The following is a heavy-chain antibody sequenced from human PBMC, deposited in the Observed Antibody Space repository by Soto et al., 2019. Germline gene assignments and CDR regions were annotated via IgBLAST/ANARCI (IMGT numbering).Heavy chain of an antibody. D-gene: IGHD2-21*02. Sequence: QITLKESGPTLVKPTQTLTLTCTFSAFSLSTGGVGVGWIRQPPGKALEWLALIYWDDDKRYSPSLRSRLTITKDTSKNQVVLTMPNIDPVDTATYYCIQSRCGGDCLQSYASYYYYGMDVWGQGTTVTVSS. CDR1: AFSLSTGGVG. CDR2: IYWDDDK. CDR3: IQSRCGGDCLQSYASYYYYGMDV. J-gene: IGHJ6*02. V-gene: IGHV2-5*02.